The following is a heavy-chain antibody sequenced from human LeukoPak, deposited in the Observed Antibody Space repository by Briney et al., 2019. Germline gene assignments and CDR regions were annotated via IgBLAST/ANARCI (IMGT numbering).Heavy chain of an antibody. CDR2: ISGSGGST. V-gene: IGHV3-23*01. CDR1: EFSVGSNY. D-gene: IGHD1-14*01. CDR3: AREPSY. Sequence: GGSLRLSCAASEFSVGSNYMTWVRQAPGKGLEWVSAISGSGGSTYYADSVKGRFTISRDNSKNTLYLQMNSLRAEDTAVYYCAREPSYWGQGTLVTVSS. J-gene: IGHJ4*02.